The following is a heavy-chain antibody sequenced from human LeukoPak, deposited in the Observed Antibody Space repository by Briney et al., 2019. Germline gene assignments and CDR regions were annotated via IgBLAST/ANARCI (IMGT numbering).Heavy chain of an antibody. CDR2: INHSGST. CDR3: ARWARGSSWYGELDY. J-gene: IGHJ4*02. V-gene: IGHV4-34*01. Sequence: SETLSLTCAVYGGSFSGYYWSWIRQPPGKGLEWIGEINHSGSTNYNPSLKSRVTISVDTSKNQFSLKLSSVTAADTAAYYCARWARGSSWYGELDYWGQGTLVTVSS. CDR1: GGSFSGYY. D-gene: IGHD6-13*01.